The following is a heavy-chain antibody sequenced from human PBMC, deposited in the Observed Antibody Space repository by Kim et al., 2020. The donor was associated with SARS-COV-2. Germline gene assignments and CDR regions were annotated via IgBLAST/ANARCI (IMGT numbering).Heavy chain of an antibody. Sequence: PSLKSRVTISVDTSKNQFSLKLSSVTAADTAVYYCARGEGSTSAPLDYWGQGTLVTVSS. CDR3: ARGEGSTSAPLDY. J-gene: IGHJ4*02. V-gene: IGHV4-34*01. D-gene: IGHD2-2*01.